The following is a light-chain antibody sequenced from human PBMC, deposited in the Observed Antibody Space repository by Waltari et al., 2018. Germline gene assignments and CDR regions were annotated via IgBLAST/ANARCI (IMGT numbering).Light chain of an antibody. J-gene: IGKJ1*01. CDR1: HCINTY. Sequence: DTQMTQSPSSLSASVGDRITITCRASHCINTYLSWYQQKSGEAPKSLIYGPSPLHGGVPSKVSGSGSGTEFTLTISSLQPEDFATYYCLQYYSYPRTFGQGTKVEIK. V-gene: IGKV1-16*02. CDR2: GPS. CDR3: LQYYSYPRT.